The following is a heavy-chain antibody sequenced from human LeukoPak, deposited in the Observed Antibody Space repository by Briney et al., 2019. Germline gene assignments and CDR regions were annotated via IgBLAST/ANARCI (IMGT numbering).Heavy chain of an antibody. CDR2: IYHSGST. D-gene: IGHD5-18*01. CDR3: ANRGYSYGYDAFDI. J-gene: IGHJ3*02. V-gene: IGHV4-38-2*02. Sequence: SETLSLTCTVSGYSISSGYYWGWIRQPPGKGLEWIGSIYHSGSTYYNPSLKSRVTISVDTSKNQFSLKLSSVTAADTAVYYCANRGYSYGYDAFDIWGQGTMVTVSS. CDR1: GYSISSGYY.